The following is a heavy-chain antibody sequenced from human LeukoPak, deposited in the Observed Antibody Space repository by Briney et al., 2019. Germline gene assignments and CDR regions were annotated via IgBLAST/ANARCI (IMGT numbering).Heavy chain of an antibody. CDR3: AATTMNVAASGAFDI. D-gene: IGHD3-10*01. Sequence: SVKVSCKASGFTFTSSAVQWVRQARGQRREWIGWIVVGSGNTNYAQKFQERVTITRDMSTSTAYMELSSLRSEDTAVYYCAATTMNVAASGAFDIWGQGTMVTVSS. V-gene: IGHV1-58*01. J-gene: IGHJ3*02. CDR1: GFTFTSSA. CDR2: IVVGSGNT.